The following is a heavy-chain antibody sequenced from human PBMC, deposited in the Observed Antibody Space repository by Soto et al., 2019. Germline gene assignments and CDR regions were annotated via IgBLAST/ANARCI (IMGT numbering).Heavy chain of an antibody. Sequence: EVQLLESGGGLVQRGGSLRLSCAASGFTFSSYAMSWVRQAPGKGLEWVSALSSSGGGTYYADSVKGRFTISRDTSKNPLYLQMNSLRDEDTAVYYGATIRSSGWYGAYWGQGTLVTVS. CDR3: ATIRSSGWYGAY. V-gene: IGHV3-23*01. CDR2: LSSSGGGT. CDR1: GFTFSSYA. D-gene: IGHD6-19*01. J-gene: IGHJ4*02.